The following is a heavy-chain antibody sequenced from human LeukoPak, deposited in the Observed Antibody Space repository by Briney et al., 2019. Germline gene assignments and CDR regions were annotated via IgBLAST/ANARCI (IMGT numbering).Heavy chain of an antibody. J-gene: IGHJ4*02. Sequence: PSETLSLTCTVSGGSISSSSYYWGWIRQPPGKGLEWIGSIYYSGSTYYNPSLKSRVTISVDTSKNQFSLKLSSVTAADTAVYYCARDYDYVWGSYRPRPGGYFDYWGQGTLVTVSS. D-gene: IGHD3-16*02. CDR3: ARDYDYVWGSYRPRPGGYFDY. V-gene: IGHV4-39*07. CDR1: GGSISSSSYY. CDR2: IYYSGST.